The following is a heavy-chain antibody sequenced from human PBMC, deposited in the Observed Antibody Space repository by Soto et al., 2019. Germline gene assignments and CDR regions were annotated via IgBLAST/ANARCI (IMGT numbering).Heavy chain of an antibody. CDR1: GFSLSNARMG. V-gene: IGHV2-26*01. Sequence: QVTLKESGPVLVKPTETLTLTCTVSGFSLSNARMGVSWIRQPPGKALEWLAHIFSNDEKSYSTSLKSRLTISKDTSKSQVVLTMTNMDPVDTATYYCARMGDTAMVTGYYGMDVWGQGTTVTVSS. J-gene: IGHJ6*02. CDR2: IFSNDEK. CDR3: ARMGDTAMVTGYYGMDV. D-gene: IGHD5-18*01.